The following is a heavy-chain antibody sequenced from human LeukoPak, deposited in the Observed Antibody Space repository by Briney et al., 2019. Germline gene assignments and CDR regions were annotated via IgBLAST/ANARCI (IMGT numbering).Heavy chain of an antibody. CDR1: GYTFIAYY. CDR2: INPNSGGT. CDR3: ARVWAARTPYNWFDP. Sequence: ASVKVSCKASGYTFIAYYMHWVRQAPGQGLEWMGWINPNSGGTNYAQKFQGRVTMTRDTSISTAYMEPSRLGSDDTAVYYCARVWAARTPYNWFDPWGQGTLVTVSS. V-gene: IGHV1-2*02. J-gene: IGHJ5*02. D-gene: IGHD1-26*01.